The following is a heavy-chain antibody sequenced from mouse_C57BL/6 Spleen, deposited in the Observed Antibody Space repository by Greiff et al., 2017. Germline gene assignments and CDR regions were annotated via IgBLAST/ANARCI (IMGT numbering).Heavy chain of an antibody. CDR2: IDPANGNT. CDR3: VSSGYVGAMDY. CDR1: GFNIKNTY. V-gene: IGHV14-3*01. D-gene: IGHD3-2*02. J-gene: IGHJ4*01. Sequence: VNVKQSVAELVRPGASVKLSCTASGFNIKNTYMHWVKQRPEQGLEWIGRIDPANGNTKYAPKFQGKATITADTSSNTAYLQLSSLTSEDTAIXYCVSSGYVGAMDYWGQGTSVTVSS.